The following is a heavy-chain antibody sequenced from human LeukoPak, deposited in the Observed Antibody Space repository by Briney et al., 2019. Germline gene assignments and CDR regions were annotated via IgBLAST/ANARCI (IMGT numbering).Heavy chain of an antibody. CDR3: ARGRRRSLLVVPAEGWFDP. D-gene: IGHD2-2*01. CDR1: GYTFTSYA. J-gene: IGHJ5*02. CDR2: INAGNGNT. Sequence: GASVKVSCKASGYTFTSYAMHWVRQAPGQRLEWMGRINAGNGNTKYSQKFQGRVTITRDTSASTAYMELSSPRSEDTAVYYCARGRRRSLLVVPAEGWFDPWGQGTLVTVSS. V-gene: IGHV1-3*01.